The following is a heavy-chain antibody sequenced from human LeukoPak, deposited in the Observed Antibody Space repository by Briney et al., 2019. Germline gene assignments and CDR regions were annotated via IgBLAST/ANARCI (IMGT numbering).Heavy chain of an antibody. D-gene: IGHD2-2*01. CDR2: ISGDGGST. CDR1: GFTFDDYA. CDR3: AKGDIVVVPSGRYYYYMDV. J-gene: IGHJ6*03. V-gene: IGHV3-43*02. Sequence: GGSLRLSCAASGFTFDDYAMHWVRQAPGKGLEWVSLISGDGGSTYYADSVKGRFTISRDNSKNSLYLQTNSLRTEDTALYYCAKGDIVVVPSGRYYYYMDVWGKGTTVTVSS.